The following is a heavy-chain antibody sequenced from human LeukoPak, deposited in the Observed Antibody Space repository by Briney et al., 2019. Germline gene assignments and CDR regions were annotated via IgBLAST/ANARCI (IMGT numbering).Heavy chain of an antibody. CDR2: IYSSGST. D-gene: IGHD1-7*01. J-gene: IGHJ4*02. CDR1: GGSISSYY. V-gene: IGHV4-59*01. CDR3: ARTGITGTTPDY. Sequence: SETLSLTCTVSGGSISSYYWSWIRQPPGKGLEWIGYIYSSGSTNYNPSLKSRVTISVDTSKNQFSLKLSSVTAAHTAVYYCARTGITGTTPDYWGQGTLVTVSS.